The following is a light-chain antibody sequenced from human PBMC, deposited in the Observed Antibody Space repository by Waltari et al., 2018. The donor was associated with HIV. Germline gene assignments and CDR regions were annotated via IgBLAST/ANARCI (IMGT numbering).Light chain of an antibody. CDR3: QQREAWPPVT. CDR1: QSVGRL. V-gene: IGKV3-11*01. CDR2: ETS. Sequence: EIVLTQSPATLSVSPGDTAILSCRASQSVGRLLAWYQQKSGQPPRLLLYETSTRAAGTPRQFNGSGSGTDFALTITDVQPADVAVYYCQQREAWPPVTFGGGTKV. J-gene: IGKJ4*01.